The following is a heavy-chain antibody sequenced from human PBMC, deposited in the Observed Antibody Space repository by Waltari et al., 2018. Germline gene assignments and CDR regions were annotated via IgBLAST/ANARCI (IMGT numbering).Heavy chain of an antibody. J-gene: IGHJ5*02. Sequence: EVQLVQSGAEVKKPGESLRISCKGSGYSFTSYWISWVRQMPGKGLEWMGRIDPGCSYTNYSPAFQGHVPISADKSISTAYLQWSSLKASDTAMYYCARRAVPAASGNWFDPWGQGTLVTVSS. CDR1: GYSFTSYW. CDR2: IDPGCSYT. D-gene: IGHD2-2*01. V-gene: IGHV5-10-1*03. CDR3: ARRAVPAASGNWFDP.